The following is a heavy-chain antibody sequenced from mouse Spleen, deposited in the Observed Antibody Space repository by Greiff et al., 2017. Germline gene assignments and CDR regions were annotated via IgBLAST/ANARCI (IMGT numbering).Heavy chain of an antibody. V-gene: IGHV3-6*01. J-gene: IGHJ1*01. Sequence: EVKLVESGPGLVKPSQSLSLTCSVTGYSITSGYYWNWIRQFPGNKLEWMGYISYDGSNNYNPSLKNRISITRDTSKNQFFLKLNSVTTEDTATYYCASSTMIRHWYFDVWGAGTTVTVSS. CDR1: GYSITSGYY. CDR2: ISYDGSN. CDR3: ASSTMIRHWYFDV. D-gene: IGHD2-4*01.